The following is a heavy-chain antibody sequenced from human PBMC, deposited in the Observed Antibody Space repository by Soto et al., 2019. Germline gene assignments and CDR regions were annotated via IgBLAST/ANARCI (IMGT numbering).Heavy chain of an antibody. CDR3: ARDTGRGGDAFDI. J-gene: IGHJ3*02. V-gene: IGHV4-31*03. D-gene: IGHD3-10*01. CDR1: GGSINNTKYS. CDR2: IYYSGCT. Sequence: SETMSLTCSVSGGSINNTKYSWVWIRQHPEKGLEWIGYIYYSGCTYYNPSLKSRVTISVDTSKNQFSLKLSSVTAADTAVYYCARDTGRGGDAFDIWGQGTMVTVSS.